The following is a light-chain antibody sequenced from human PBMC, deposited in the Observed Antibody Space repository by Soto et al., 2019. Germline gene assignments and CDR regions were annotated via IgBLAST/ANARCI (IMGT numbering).Light chain of an antibody. CDR3: QQYDKWPPL. CDR2: GAT. Sequence: EMVMTQSPGTLSVSPGGRAALSCRASQSVGANLAWYRQTPGQAPRLLIYGATTRATGIPARFSGSRSGTEFTLTISSLQSEDFALYYCQQYDKWPPLFGQGTRLEIK. CDR1: QSVGAN. V-gene: IGKV3-15*01. J-gene: IGKJ5*01.